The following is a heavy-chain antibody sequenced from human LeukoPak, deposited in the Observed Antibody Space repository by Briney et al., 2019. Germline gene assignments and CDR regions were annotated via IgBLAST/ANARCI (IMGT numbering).Heavy chain of an antibody. CDR3: ASRSAYAILFDY. CDR1: DYSISSGYY. D-gene: IGHD2-8*01. J-gene: IGHJ4*02. V-gene: IGHV4-38-2*02. Sequence: SETLSLTCTVSDYSISSGYYWGWIRQPPGKGLEWIGSIYHSGSTYYNPSLKSRVTISVDTSKNQFSLKLSSVTAADTAVYYCASRSAYAILFDYWGQGTLVTVSS. CDR2: IYHSGST.